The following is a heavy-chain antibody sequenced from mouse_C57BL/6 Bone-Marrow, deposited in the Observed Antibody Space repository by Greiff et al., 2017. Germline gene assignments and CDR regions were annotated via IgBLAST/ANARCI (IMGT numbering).Heavy chain of an antibody. CDR3: ACGLVIFDY. J-gene: IGHJ2*01. V-gene: IGHV1-26*01. D-gene: IGHD2-12*01. CDR2: INPNSGGT. Sequence: EVQLQQSGPELVKPGASVKMSCKASGYTFTDYYMNWVKQSHGKSLEWIGAINPNSGGTSYHQKFKGRATLTGDKSSSTAYLELRSLTSEDSAVYYCACGLVIFDYWGQGTTRTVSS. CDR1: GYTFTDYY.